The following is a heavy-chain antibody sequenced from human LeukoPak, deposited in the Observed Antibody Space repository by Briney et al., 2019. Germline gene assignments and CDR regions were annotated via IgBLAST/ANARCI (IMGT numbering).Heavy chain of an antibody. V-gene: IGHV1-2*02. CDR2: IKPNSGGT. D-gene: IGHD3-22*01. CDR1: GYTFTDYY. Sequence: ASVKVSCKASGYTFTDYYMHWVRQAPGQGPEWMGWIKPNSGGTNYAQKFQDRVTMTRDTSSVTAYMELSRLRSDDTAVYYCARAGIWDYSDSSGYHNGAFDIWGQGTMVTVSS. J-gene: IGHJ3*02. CDR3: ARAGIWDYSDSSGYHNGAFDI.